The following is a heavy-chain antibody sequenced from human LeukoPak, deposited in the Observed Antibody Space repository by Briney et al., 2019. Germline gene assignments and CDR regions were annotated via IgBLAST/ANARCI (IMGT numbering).Heavy chain of an antibody. Sequence: GGSLRLSCVSSGLTFSAYAMIWVRQAPGRGREWVSCITRSCGSTYYADSVKGRFTISRDNSKNTLFLQMNGLRAEDTAVYYCAKRGGYCSSASCYYYYYMDVWGKGTTVTVSS. V-gene: IGHV3-23*01. CDR2: ITRSCGST. J-gene: IGHJ6*03. D-gene: IGHD2-2*01. CDR1: GLTFSAYA. CDR3: AKRGGYCSSASCYYYYYMDV.